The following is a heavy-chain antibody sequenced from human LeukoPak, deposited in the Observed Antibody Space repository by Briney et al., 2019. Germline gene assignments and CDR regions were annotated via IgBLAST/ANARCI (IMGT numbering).Heavy chain of an antibody. CDR3: ATSWGPDTSAFRWGRDGMDV. J-gene: IGHJ6*02. CDR2: TSKSGEHT. D-gene: IGHD3-16*01. V-gene: IGHV3-23*01. Sequence: GGSLRLSCAVSGLTFNNYAMSWVRQAPGKGLEWVSATSKSGEHTYYAASAKGRFTIYRDNSKNTQYLQMNSLRAEDTAVYYCATSWGPDTSAFRWGRDGMDVWGQGTTVIVS. CDR1: GLTFNNYA.